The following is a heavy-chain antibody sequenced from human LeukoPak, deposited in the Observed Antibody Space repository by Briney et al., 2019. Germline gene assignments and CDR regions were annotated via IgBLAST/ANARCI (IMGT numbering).Heavy chain of an antibody. CDR2: IYWNDDK. CDR3: AHSWGGYDIDGYDY. D-gene: IGHD5-12*01. V-gene: IGHV2-5*01. J-gene: IGHJ4*02. Sequence: SGPTLVRPTQTLTLTCTFSGFSLSTSGVGVGWIRQPPGKALEWLALIYWNDDKRYSPSLKSRLTITKDTSKNQVVLTMTNMDPVDTATYYCAHSWGGYDIDGYDYWGQGTLVTVSS. CDR1: GFSLSTSGVG.